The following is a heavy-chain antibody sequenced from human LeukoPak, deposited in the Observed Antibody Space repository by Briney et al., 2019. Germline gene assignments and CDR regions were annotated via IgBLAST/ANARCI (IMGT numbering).Heavy chain of an antibody. V-gene: IGHV3-7*01. Sequence: GGSLRLSCAASGFTFSSYVMSWVRQAPGKGLEWVANINEDGSEKYYADSVEGRFTISRDNAKNSLDLQMNSLRADDTAIYYCARSKIDYWGQGTLVTVSS. CDR3: ARSKIDY. D-gene: IGHD4-11*01. CDR1: GFTFSSYV. CDR2: INEDGSEK. J-gene: IGHJ4*02.